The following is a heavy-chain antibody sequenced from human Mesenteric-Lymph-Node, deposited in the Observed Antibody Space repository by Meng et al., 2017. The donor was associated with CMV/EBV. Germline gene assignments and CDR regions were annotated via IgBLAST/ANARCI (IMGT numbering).Heavy chain of an antibody. CDR3: ARDRSNALAVNPIQH. Sequence: TITSGTLHWVGQGTGQKIGWEGRVDADNSNTKYSQKYQSRGTITRDTTASTAYMELRSLRSEDTAVYYCARDRSNALAVNPIQHWGQGTMVTVSS. CDR1: TITSGT. CDR2: VDADNSNT. D-gene: IGHD6-19*01. J-gene: IGHJ1*01. V-gene: IGHV1-3*01.